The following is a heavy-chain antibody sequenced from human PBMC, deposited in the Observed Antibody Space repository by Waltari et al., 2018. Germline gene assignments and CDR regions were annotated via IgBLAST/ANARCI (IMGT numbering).Heavy chain of an antibody. Sequence: EGQLVESGGGLVQPGGSLRLPCAASGFTFSSYNMNWVRQAPGKGLEWVSYISSSSSTIYYADSVKGRFTISRDNAKNSLYLQMNSLRGEDTAVYYCARDWFPSNWGQGTLVTVSS. CDR2: ISSSSSTI. CDR1: GFTFSSYN. CDR3: ARDWFPSN. D-gene: IGHD3-10*01. J-gene: IGHJ4*02. V-gene: IGHV3-48*04.